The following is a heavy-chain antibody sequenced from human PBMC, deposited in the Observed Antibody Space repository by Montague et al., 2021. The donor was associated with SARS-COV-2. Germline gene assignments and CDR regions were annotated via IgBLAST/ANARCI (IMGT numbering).Heavy chain of an antibody. Sequence: TLSLTCTVSGASISSGGYYWSWIRQPAGKGLEWIGRIYTSGGTEYNPSLNSRVTILVDTSKNQFSLNLRFVTAADTAVYYCARSPDPSGTYYLPYWGQGTLVTVSS. CDR2: IYTSGGT. D-gene: IGHD3-10*01. CDR3: ARSPDPSGTYYLPY. V-gene: IGHV4-61*02. J-gene: IGHJ4*02. CDR1: GASISSGGYY.